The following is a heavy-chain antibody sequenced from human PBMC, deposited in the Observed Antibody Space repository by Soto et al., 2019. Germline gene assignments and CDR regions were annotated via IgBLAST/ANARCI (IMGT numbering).Heavy chain of an antibody. D-gene: IGHD3-3*01. CDR1: GFTFSSYG. V-gene: IGHV3-30*18. J-gene: IGHJ6*01. Sequence: QVQLVESGGGVVQPGRSLRLSCAASGFTFSSYGMHWVRQAPGKGLEWVAVISYDGSNKYYADSVKGRFTISRDNSKNTLYLQMNSLRAEDTAVYYCAKGLRFLEWLLYRSVPGGMDVW. CDR2: ISYDGSNK. CDR3: AKGLRFLEWLLYRSVPGGMDV.